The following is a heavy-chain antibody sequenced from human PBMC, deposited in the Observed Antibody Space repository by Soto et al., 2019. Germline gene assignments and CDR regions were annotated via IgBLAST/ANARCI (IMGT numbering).Heavy chain of an antibody. D-gene: IGHD3-9*01. CDR3: AHKGPEDWPLDY. CDR1: GFSFSTSGVG. J-gene: IGHJ4*02. Sequence: QITLKESGPTLVRPTQTLTLTCAFSGFSFSTSGVGVGWIRQPPGKALEWLAVIYWDDSKHYSPSLRSRLTITKDTSKNQVVLTMTNMDPMDTCTYYCAHKGPEDWPLDYWGQGTLVTVSS. V-gene: IGHV2-5*02. CDR2: IYWDDSK.